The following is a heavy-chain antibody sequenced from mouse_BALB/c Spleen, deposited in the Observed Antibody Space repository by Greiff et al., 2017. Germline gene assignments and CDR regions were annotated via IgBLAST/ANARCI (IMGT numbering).Heavy chain of an antibody. D-gene: IGHD5-1*01. V-gene: IGHV1-54*01. J-gene: IGHJ2*01. CDR2: INPGSGGT. CDR3: ARGGQYPLDY. CDR1: GYAFTNYL. Sequence: VQLQQSGAELVRPGTSVKVSCKASGYAFTNYLIEWVKQRPGQGLEWIGVINPGSGGTKYNEKFKGKATLTSDKSSSTAYMELSSLTSEDSAVYYCARGGQYPLDYWGQGTTLTVSS.